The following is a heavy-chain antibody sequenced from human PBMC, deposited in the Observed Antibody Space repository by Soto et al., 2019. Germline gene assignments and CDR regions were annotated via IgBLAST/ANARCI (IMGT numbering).Heavy chain of an antibody. CDR1: GGTFSSYA. CDR2: IIPIFGTA. V-gene: IGHV1-69*01. J-gene: IGHJ2*01. D-gene: IGHD5-18*01. CDR3: AIGYSYGSDWYFDL. Sequence: QVQLVQSGAEVKKPGSSVKVSCKASGGTFSSYAISWVRQAPGQGLEWMGGIIPIFGTANYAQKFQGIVTITADESTSTAYMELSSLRSEDTAVYSCAIGYSYGSDWYFDLWGRGTLVTVSS.